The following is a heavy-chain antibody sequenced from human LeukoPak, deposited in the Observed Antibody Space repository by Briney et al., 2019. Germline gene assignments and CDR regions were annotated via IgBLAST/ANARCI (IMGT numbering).Heavy chain of an antibody. CDR1: GFTFSSYS. J-gene: IGHJ6*03. CDR2: ISSSSSYI. D-gene: IGHD6-13*01. Sequence: PGGSLRLSCAASGFTFSSYSMNWVRQAPGKGLEWVSSISSSSSYIYYADSVKGRFTISRDNAKNSLYLQMNSLRAEDTAVYYCARGGPTAAAVHYYYYYMDVWGKGTTVTVSS. V-gene: IGHV3-21*01. CDR3: ARGGPTAAAVHYYYYYMDV.